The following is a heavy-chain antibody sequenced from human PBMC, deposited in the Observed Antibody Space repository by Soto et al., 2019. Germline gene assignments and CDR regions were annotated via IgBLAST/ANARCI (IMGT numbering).Heavy chain of an antibody. CDR2: ISAYNGNT. D-gene: IGHD3-3*01. CDR1: GYTFTSYG. CDR3: ARGYDFWSGRLDFDY. V-gene: IGHV1-18*01. J-gene: IGHJ4*02. Sequence: GASVKVSCKASGYTFTSYGISWVRQAPGQGLEWMGWISAYNGNTNYAQKLQGRVTMTTDTSTSTAYMELRSPRSDDTAVYYCARGYDFWSGRLDFDYWGQGTLVTVSS.